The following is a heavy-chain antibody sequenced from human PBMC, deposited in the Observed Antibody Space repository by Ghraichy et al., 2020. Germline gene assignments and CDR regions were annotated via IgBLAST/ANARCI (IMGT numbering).Heavy chain of an antibody. CDR3: ARWDYMSSWYLAY. V-gene: IGHV3-7*03. CDR2: INQDGGGQ. D-gene: IGHD6-13*01. Sequence: GGSLRLSCEASGFTFHSYWMTWVRQAPGKGLEWVANINQDGGGQSYVASVRGRFTISRDNGRNSIYLQMNSLTTEDTAVYYCARWDYMSSWYLAYWGQGTLVTVSS. CDR1: GFTFHSYW. J-gene: IGHJ4*02.